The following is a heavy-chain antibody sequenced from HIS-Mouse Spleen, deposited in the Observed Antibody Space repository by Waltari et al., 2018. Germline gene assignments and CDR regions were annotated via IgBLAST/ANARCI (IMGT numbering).Heavy chain of an antibody. V-gene: IGHV4-39*07. CDR1: GGSISTSSYY. Sequence: QLQLQESGPGLVKPSETLSLTCTVSGGSISTSSYYWGWIRQPPGKGLEWIGSIYYSGNTYYNPSLKSRVTISVDTSKNQFSLELSSGTAADTAVYYCAREIPYSSSWYDWYFDLWGRGTLVTVSS. CDR2: IYYSGNT. D-gene: IGHD6-13*01. CDR3: AREIPYSSSWYDWYFDL. J-gene: IGHJ2*01.